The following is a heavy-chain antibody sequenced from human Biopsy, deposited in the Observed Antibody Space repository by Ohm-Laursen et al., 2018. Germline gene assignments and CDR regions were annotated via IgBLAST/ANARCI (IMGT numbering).Heavy chain of an antibody. V-gene: IGHV3-23*01. CDR3: AKEVFSAVGTSGFDP. Sequence: SLRLSCAASGFTFTSYAMHWVRQAPGKGLEWVSGISGSGGSTYYADSVKGRFTISRDNSKNTLYLQMNSLRAEDTAVYYCAKEVFSAVGTSGFDPWGQGTLVTASS. CDR1: GFTFTSYA. D-gene: IGHD1/OR15-1a*01. CDR2: ISGSGGST. J-gene: IGHJ5*02.